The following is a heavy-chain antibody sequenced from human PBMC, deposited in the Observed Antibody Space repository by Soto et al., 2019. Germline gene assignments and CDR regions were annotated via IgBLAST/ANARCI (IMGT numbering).Heavy chain of an antibody. CDR1: GXTXSXXX. Sequence: GAEVXKXXASXXXXCKASGXTXSXXXXXXVRQAXXXRLEWMGWINAGYGNTKSSQKFQDRVTISRDTSASTAYMELTSLRSEDTAVYYCARDTGDGTFDFWGQGTLVTVSS. D-gene: IGHD7-27*01. J-gene: IGHJ4*02. CDR3: ARDTGDGTFDF. V-gene: IGHV1-3*01. CDR2: INAGYGNT.